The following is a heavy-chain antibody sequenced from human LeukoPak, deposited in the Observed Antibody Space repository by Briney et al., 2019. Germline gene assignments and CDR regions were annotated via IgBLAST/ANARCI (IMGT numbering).Heavy chain of an antibody. CDR3: AGGYNFGAFDI. Sequence: SETLSLTCAVSGGSISSGGYSGSWIGQPPGKGLEWIGYIYHSGSTYYNPSLKSRVTISVGRSKNQFSLKLSSVTAADTAVYYCAGGYNFGAFDIWGQGTMVTVSS. CDR2: IYHSGST. J-gene: IGHJ3*02. V-gene: IGHV4-30-2*01. CDR1: GGSISSGGYS. D-gene: IGHD5-24*01.